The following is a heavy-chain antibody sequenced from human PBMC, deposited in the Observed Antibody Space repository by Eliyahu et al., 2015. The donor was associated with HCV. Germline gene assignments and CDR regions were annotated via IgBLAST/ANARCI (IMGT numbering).Heavy chain of an antibody. J-gene: IGHJ4*02. V-gene: IGHV3-11*01. CDR2: ISSSGNAI. CDR1: GFTFSEXY. D-gene: IGHD3-10*01. Sequence: QVQLVESGGALVKPGGSLRLSCAASGFTFSEXYMSWIRQAPGKGLEWVSYISSSGNAIHYTDSVKGRFTISRDNAKDSLYLQMNSLRVEDTAVYYCARESYDYGSGVVTAGNYWGQGTLVTVSS. CDR3: ARESYDYGSGVVTAGNY.